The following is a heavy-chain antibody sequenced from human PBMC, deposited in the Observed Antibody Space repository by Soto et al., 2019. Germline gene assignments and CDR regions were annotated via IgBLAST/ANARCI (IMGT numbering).Heavy chain of an antibody. J-gene: IGHJ4*02. V-gene: IGHV1-69*12. D-gene: IGHD3-16*01. CDR2: IIPIFGTA. CDR1: GGTFNSYA. CDR3: AGGHGGNRIYRTDY. Sequence: QVQLVQSGAEVKKPGSSVKVSCKASGGTFNSYASNRVRHAPGQGLEWMGGIIPIFGTANYAQKFQGRVTVTADESTSTAYMYLSSLRSEDTAVYYCAGGHGGNRIYRTDYWGQGTLVTVSS.